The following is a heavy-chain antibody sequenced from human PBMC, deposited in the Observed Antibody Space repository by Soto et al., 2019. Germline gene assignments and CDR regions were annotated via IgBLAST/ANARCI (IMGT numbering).Heavy chain of an antibody. V-gene: IGHV4-39*01. Sequence: SETLSLTCTGSGGSISSSRYYWGWIRQAPGKGLEGIGGIYYSGSTYYNPSLKSRVTISVDTSKNQFSLKLSSVTAADTAVYYCARRQGWNDNGYYYYGMDVWGQGTTVTVSS. CDR1: GGSISSSRYY. D-gene: IGHD1-1*01. CDR3: ARRQGWNDNGYYYYGMDV. CDR2: IYYSGST. J-gene: IGHJ6*02.